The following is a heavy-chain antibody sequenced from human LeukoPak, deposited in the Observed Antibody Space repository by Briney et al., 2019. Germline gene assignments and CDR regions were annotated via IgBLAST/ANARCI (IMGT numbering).Heavy chain of an antibody. CDR3: ARDKFRFDN. CDR1: GFSFDDYA. CDR2: ISWNSGSI. D-gene: IGHD3-10*01. J-gene: IGHJ4*02. V-gene: IGHV3-9*01. Sequence: GRSLRLSCAASGFSFDDYAMHWVRQAPGQGLEWVSGISWNSGSIVYADSVKGRFTISRDNPKNSLFLQMNSLRAEDTAVYYCARDKFRFDNWGQGTLVTVSS.